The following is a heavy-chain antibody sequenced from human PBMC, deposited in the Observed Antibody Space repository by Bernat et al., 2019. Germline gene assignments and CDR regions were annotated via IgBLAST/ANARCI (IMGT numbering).Heavy chain of an antibody. V-gene: IGHV3-33*01. CDR2: IWYDGSNK. Sequence: QVQLVESGGGVVQPGRSLRLSCAASGFTFSSYGMHWVRQAPGKGLEWVAVIWYDGSNKYYADCVKGRFTISRDNSKNTLYLQMNSLRAEDTAVYYCAREGHYLLYYYYGMDVWGQGTTVTVSS. CDR1: GFTFSSYG. J-gene: IGHJ6*02. D-gene: IGHD3-16*01. CDR3: AREGHYLLYYYYGMDV.